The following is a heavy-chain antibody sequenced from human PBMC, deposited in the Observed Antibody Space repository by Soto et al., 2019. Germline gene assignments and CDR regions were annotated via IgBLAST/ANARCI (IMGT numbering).Heavy chain of an antibody. CDR1: GFAFSNAW. Sequence: EVQLVDSGGDLVKPGGSLRLSCAGSGFAFSNAWLNWVRQAQGKGLEWVGRIKSKAFGGTTDFADPVRGRFAITRDDSRNMAYMQMNSLNTEDTAVYYCTTDSYSTMIEVRFDYWGHGTLVTVSS. CDR2: IKSKAFGGTT. CDR3: TTDSYSTMIEVRFDY. V-gene: IGHV3-15*07. D-gene: IGHD3-22*01. J-gene: IGHJ4*01.